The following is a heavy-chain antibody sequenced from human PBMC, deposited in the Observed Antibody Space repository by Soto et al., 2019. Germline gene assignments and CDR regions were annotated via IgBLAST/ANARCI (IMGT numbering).Heavy chain of an antibody. Sequence: PGGSLRLSCEASGLTFSTYAMTWVRQAPGTGLEWVSTISAGGTTYYADSVKGRFSISRDNFKNTLYLQTNSLRVEDTAVYYCANRPRYYNMDVWGQGTTVTVSS. J-gene: IGHJ6*02. V-gene: IGHV3-23*01. CDR2: ISAGGTT. CDR3: ANRPRYYNMDV. CDR1: GLTFSTYA.